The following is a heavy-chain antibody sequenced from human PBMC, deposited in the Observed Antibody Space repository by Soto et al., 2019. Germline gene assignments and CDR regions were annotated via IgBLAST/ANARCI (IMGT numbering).Heavy chain of an antibody. V-gene: IGHV3-74*01. CDR1: GFTFSSYW. Sequence: GGALRISCAASGFTFSSYWMHWVRPAPGKGLVWVSRIKGDGSSTGYADSVKGRFTISRDNARNTVYLQMNSLGAEDTGLYYCARGAAGYYYMDVWGRGTTVTVSS. CDR3: ARGAAGYYYMDV. D-gene: IGHD6-25*01. CDR2: IKGDGSST. J-gene: IGHJ6*03.